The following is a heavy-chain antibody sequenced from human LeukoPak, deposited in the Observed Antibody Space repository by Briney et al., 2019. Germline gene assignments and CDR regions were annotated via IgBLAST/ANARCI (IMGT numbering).Heavy chain of an antibody. D-gene: IGHD6-19*01. CDR3: AKDGSSGWTD. CDR1: GFTFSSYW. V-gene: IGHV3-7*03. Sequence: GGSLRLSCAASGFTFSSYWMSWVRQAPGKRLEWVANIKQDGSEKYYVDSVKGRFTISRDNAKNSLYLQMNSLRAEDTALYYCAKDGSSGWTDWGQGTLVTVSS. CDR2: IKQDGSEK. J-gene: IGHJ4*02.